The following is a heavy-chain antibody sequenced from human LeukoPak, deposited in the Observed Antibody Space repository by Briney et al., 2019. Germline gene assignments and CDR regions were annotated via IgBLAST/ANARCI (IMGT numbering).Heavy chain of an antibody. CDR2: IKSKTDGGTT. Sequence: PGGSLRLSCAASGFTFSNAYMIWVRQAPGKGLEWVGRIKSKTDGGTTDYAAPVKGRFTISRDDSKNTLYLQMNSLKTEDTAVYYCTTVAAHSSRWYNYWGQGTLVTVSS. J-gene: IGHJ4*02. D-gene: IGHD6-13*01. CDR1: GFTFSNAY. V-gene: IGHV3-15*01. CDR3: TTVAAHSSRWYNY.